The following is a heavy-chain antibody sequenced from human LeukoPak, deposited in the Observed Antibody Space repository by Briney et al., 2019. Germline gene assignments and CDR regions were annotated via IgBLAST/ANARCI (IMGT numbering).Heavy chain of an antibody. CDR1: GFPFSGSA. D-gene: IGHD2-21*01. Sequence: GAALKLSFAASGFPFSGSAMHWVRPASGKGVEWVGRNRSKANSYATAYAASGKGRFTISRDDSKNTAYLQMNSLKTEDTAVYYCTIRGGDYYYYYMDVWGKGTTVTVSS. CDR2: NRSKANSYAT. V-gene: IGHV3-73*01. J-gene: IGHJ6*03. CDR3: TIRGGDYYYYYMDV.